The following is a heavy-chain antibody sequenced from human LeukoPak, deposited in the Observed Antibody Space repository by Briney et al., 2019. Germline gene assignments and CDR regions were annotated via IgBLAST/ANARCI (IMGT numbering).Heavy chain of an antibody. CDR3: ARATD. CDR1: GFTVSNDY. J-gene: IGHJ3*01. V-gene: IGHV3-66*01. D-gene: IGHD5-12*01. CDR2: IFSGGTT. Sequence: PGGSLRLSCAASGFTVSNDYMSWVRQVPGKGLEWVSVIFSGGTTYYADSVKGRFTISRDNSKNTLHLQMDSLRAEDTAVYYCARATDWGQGTMVTVPS.